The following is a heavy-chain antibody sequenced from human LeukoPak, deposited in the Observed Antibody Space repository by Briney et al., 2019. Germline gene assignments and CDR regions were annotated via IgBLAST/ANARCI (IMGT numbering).Heavy chain of an antibody. V-gene: IGHV3-9*01. CDR1: GFTFDDYA. J-gene: IGHJ4*02. D-gene: IGHD6-13*01. CDR3: VKVTAAGFVDH. Sequence: PGGSLRLSCAASGFTFDDYAMHWVRQAPGKGLECVSGIGWNSGGIVYADSVKGRFTISRDNAKNSLYLQMNSLGAEDTAFYYCVKVTAAGFVDHWGQGTLVTVSS. CDR2: IGWNSGGI.